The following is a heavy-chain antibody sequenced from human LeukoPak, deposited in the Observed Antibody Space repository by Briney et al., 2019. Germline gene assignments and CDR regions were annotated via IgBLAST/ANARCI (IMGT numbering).Heavy chain of an antibody. D-gene: IGHD2-2*01. CDR2: INHSGST. Sequence: SETLSLTCAVYGGSFSGYYWSWIRQPPGKGLEWIGEINHSGSTNYNPSLKSRVTISVDTSKNQFSLKLSSVTAADTAVYYCARDQFSVVVPAAMRPLDYWGQGTLVTVSS. V-gene: IGHV4-34*01. CDR3: ARDQFSVVVPAAMRPLDY. J-gene: IGHJ4*02. CDR1: GGSFSGYY.